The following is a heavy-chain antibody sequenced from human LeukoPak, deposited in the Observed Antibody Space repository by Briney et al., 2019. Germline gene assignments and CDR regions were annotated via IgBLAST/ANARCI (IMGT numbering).Heavy chain of an antibody. CDR2: ISSSSSYI. CDR3: ARDHLEPGTTRDFDY. D-gene: IGHD1-7*01. J-gene: IGHJ4*02. Sequence: PGGSLRLSCAASGFTFSSYSMNWVRQAPGKGLEWVSSISSSSSYIYYADSEKGRFTISRDNAKNSLYLQMNSLRAEDTAVYYCARDHLEPGTTRDFDYWGQGTLVTVSS. V-gene: IGHV3-21*01. CDR1: GFTFSSYS.